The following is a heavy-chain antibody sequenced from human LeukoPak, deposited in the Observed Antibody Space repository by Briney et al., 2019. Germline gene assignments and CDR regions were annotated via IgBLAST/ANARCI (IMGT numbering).Heavy chain of an antibody. CDR1: GGTFSSYA. J-gene: IGHJ4*02. V-gene: IGHV1-69*06. D-gene: IGHD1-1*01. Sequence: SVTVSCKASGGTFSSYAISWVRQAPGQGLEWMGGIIPIFGTANYAQKFQGRVTITADKSTSTAYMELSSLRSEDTAVYYCAREGLERRGGLFDYWGQGTLVTVSS. CDR2: IIPIFGTA. CDR3: AREGLERRGGLFDY.